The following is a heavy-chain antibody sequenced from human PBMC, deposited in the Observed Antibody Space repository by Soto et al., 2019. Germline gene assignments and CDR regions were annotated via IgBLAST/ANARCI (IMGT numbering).Heavy chain of an antibody. D-gene: IGHD2-2*01. CDR3: ARDGGTGFYQLDS. Sequence: PSETLSLTCAVSGYSISTGFNWAWIRQPPGKGLEWIGSIYHSGSTYYNLSLKSRVTISSDASKNQISLKLSSVTAADTALYYCARDGGTGFYQLDSWGQGTLVTVS. CDR1: GYSISTGFN. J-gene: IGHJ4*02. V-gene: IGHV4-38-2*02. CDR2: IYHSGST.